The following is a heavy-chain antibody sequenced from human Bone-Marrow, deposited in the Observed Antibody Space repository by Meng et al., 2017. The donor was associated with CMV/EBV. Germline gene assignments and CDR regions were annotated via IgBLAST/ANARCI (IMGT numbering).Heavy chain of an antibody. Sequence: GESLKISCAASGITLSSDAMSWVRQAPGKGLEWVSVIYGGGSFTYYADSVKGRFTVSRDSSENTLYLQMNSLRADDTAVYYCAKRGNWHYHWGQGTLVTVSS. CDR1: GITLSSDA. V-gene: IGHV3-23*03. CDR2: IYGGGSFT. CDR3: AKRGNWHYH. J-gene: IGHJ5*02. D-gene: IGHD3-10*01.